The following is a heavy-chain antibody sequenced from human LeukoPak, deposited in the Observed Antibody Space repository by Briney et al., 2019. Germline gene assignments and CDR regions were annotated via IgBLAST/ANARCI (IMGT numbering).Heavy chain of an antibody. V-gene: IGHV3-23*01. CDR1: GFTFSSYA. CDR3: AKGKGSGWSRVGYFDY. Sequence: QTGGSLRLSCAASGFTFSSYAMSWVRQAPGKGLEWVSTISGSGDNTYYADSVKGQFTISRDNSKNTLYLRVNNLRAEDTAVYYCAKGKGSGWSRVGYFDYWGQGTLVTVSS. D-gene: IGHD6-19*01. J-gene: IGHJ4*02. CDR2: ISGSGDNT.